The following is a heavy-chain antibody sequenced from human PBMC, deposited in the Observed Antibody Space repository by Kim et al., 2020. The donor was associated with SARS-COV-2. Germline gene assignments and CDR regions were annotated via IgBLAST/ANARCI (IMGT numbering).Heavy chain of an antibody. CDR3: ARDLGY. Sequence: SSSSYIYYADSVKGRFTISRDNAKNSLYLQMNSLGAEDTAVYYCARDLGYWGQGTLVTVSS. V-gene: IGHV3-21*01. J-gene: IGHJ4*02. CDR2: SSSSYI.